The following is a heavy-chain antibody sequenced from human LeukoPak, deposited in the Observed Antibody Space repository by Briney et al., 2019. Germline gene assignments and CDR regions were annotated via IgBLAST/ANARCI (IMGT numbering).Heavy chain of an antibody. D-gene: IGHD6-13*01. CDR3: ARHRRSSSSSRFYYGMDV. CDR2: IWYDGSNK. Sequence: PGGSLRLSCAASGFTFSSYGMHWVRQAPGKGLEWVAVIWYDGSNKYYADSVKGRFTISRDNSKNTLYLQMNSLRAEDTAVYYCARHRRSSSSSRFYYGMDVWGQGTTVTVSS. CDR1: GFTFSSYG. V-gene: IGHV3-33*01. J-gene: IGHJ6*02.